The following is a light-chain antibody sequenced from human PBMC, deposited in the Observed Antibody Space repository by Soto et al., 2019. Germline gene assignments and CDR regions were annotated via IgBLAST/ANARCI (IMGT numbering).Light chain of an antibody. CDR1: PGINTY. V-gene: IGKV1-27*01. CDR2: EAS. J-gene: IGKJ3*01. Sequence: DLPMTQSPSSLSASVGDRVTLTCRANPGINTYLAWYQQRPGSPPKLLIYEASTLQSGVPPRFSGTGSGTHFTLTISSLQPEDVGTYFCQSYNSAPFTFGPGTKVDLK. CDR3: QSYNSAPFT.